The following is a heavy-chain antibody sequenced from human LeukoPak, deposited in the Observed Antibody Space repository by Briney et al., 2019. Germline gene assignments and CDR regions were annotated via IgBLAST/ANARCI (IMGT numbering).Heavy chain of an antibody. CDR3: ARVRSSSLRSSSSSYYYYYMDV. J-gene: IGHJ6*03. V-gene: IGHV3-7*01. CDR1: GFTFSGYW. CDR2: IKQDGSEK. Sequence: GGSLRLSCAASGFTFSGYWMSWVRQAPGKGLEWVANIKQDGSEKYYVDSVKGRFTISRDNAKNSLYLQMNSLRAEDTAVYYCARVRSSSLRSSSSSYYYYYMDVWGKGTTVTVSS. D-gene: IGHD6-6*01.